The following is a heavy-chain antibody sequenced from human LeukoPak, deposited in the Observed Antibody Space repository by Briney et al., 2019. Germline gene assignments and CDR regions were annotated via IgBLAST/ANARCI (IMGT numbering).Heavy chain of an antibody. D-gene: IGHD4-23*01. CDR2: ISYDGSNK. V-gene: IGHV3-30-3*01. J-gene: IGHJ4*02. CDR1: GFTFSSYA. Sequence: GGSLRLSCAASGFTFSSYAMHWVRQAPGKGLEWVAVISYDGSNKYYADSVKGRFTISRDNSKNTLYLQMNSLRAEDTAVYYCARDGLYGGNSYFDYWGQGTLVTVSS. CDR3: ARDGLYGGNSYFDY.